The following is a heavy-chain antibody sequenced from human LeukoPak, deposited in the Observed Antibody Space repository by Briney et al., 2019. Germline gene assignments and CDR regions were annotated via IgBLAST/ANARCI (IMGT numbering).Heavy chain of an antibody. D-gene: IGHD3-9*01. CDR2: IKQDGSEK. CDR1: GFTFSSYW. CDR3: ARDLPVLRYFDWLPYYFDY. J-gene: IGHJ4*02. V-gene: IGHV3-7*03. Sequence: GGSLRLSCAASGFTFSSYWMSWVRQAPGKGLEWVANIKQDGSEKYYVDSVKGRFTISRDNAKNSLYLQMNSLRAEDTAVYYCARDLPVLRYFDWLPYYFDYWGQGTLVTVSS.